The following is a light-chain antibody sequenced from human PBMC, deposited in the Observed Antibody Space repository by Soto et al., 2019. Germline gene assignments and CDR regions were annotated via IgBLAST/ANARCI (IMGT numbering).Light chain of an antibody. CDR3: QQRSNWPIT. J-gene: IGKJ5*01. CDR2: GAS. Sequence: EVVMTKSPATLSVSPGERATLSCRASQSVSSNLAWYQQKPGQAPRLLIYGASTRATGIPARFSGSGSGTDFTLTISSLEPEDFALYYCQQRSNWPITFGQGTLLEV. V-gene: IGKV3-15*01. CDR1: QSVSSN.